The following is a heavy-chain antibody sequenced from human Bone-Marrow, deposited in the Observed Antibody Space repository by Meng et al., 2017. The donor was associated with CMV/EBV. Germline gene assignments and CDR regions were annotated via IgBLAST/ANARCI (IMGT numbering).Heavy chain of an antibody. Sequence: SETLSLTCTASGGSIKSGDYFWSWIRQPPGKGLEWIGYIYYSGTTYYNPSLESRLSISVDTSKNQFFLRLTSVTAADTAVYYCARDIYYDILTGYSTRGGLDVWGHGTTVIVSS. J-gene: IGHJ6*02. CDR1: GGSIKSGDYF. V-gene: IGHV4-30-4*01. CDR2: IYYSGTT. D-gene: IGHD3-9*01. CDR3: ARDIYYDILTGYSTRGGLDV.